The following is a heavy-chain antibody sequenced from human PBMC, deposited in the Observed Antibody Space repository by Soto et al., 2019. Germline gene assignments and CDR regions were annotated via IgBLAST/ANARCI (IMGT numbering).Heavy chain of an antibody. V-gene: IGHV1-18*01. CDR1: GYTFTSYG. Sequence: QVQLVQSGAEVKKPGASVKVSCKASGYTFTSYGISWVRQAPGQGLEWMEWISAYNGNTNYAQKLQGRVTMTTDTSTSTAYMELRSLRSDDTAVYYCARGGWRIVLDVPAASAFDIWGQGTMVTVSS. CDR3: ARGGWRIVLDVPAASAFDI. D-gene: IGHD2-2*01. J-gene: IGHJ3*02. CDR2: ISAYNGNT.